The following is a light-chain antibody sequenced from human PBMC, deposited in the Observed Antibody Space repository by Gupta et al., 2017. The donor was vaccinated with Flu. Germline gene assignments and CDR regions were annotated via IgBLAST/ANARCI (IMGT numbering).Light chain of an antibody. V-gene: IGLV3-25*03. J-gene: IGLJ2*01. Sequence: SYELTQPPSVSVSPGQTARITCSGDALPNQFAYWYQQKPGQAPVLVVRKDSERPSGISERFSGSSSGTTVTVTISGVQAEDEADYYCQSADSTETYVVFGGGTKLTVL. CDR3: QSADSTETYVV. CDR1: ALPNQF. CDR2: KDS.